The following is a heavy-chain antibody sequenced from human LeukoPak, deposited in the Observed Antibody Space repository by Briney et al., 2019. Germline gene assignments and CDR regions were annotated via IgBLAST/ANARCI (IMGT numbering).Heavy chain of an antibody. Sequence: PSETLSLTCTVPGGSISSGGYYWSWIRQHPGKGLEWIGYIYYSGSTYYNPSLKSRVTISVDTSKNQFSLKLSSVTAADTAVYYCARDLGRRGSSWSYYFDYWGQGTLVTVSS. V-gene: IGHV4-31*03. CDR2: IYYSGST. J-gene: IGHJ4*02. CDR1: GGSISSGGYY. CDR3: ARDLGRRGSSWSYYFDY. D-gene: IGHD6-13*01.